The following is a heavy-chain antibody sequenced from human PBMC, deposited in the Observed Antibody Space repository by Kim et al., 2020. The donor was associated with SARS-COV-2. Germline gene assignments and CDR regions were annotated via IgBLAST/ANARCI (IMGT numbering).Heavy chain of an antibody. CDR2: ISGDGDRI. Sequence: GGSLRLSCAASGFTFSTYDMNWVRQAPGKGLEWVSLISGDGDRIYYADSVKGRFTISRDNSKNTLYLQLNSLRADDTAVYYCAKVGLYSSGWLGGNDWGQGTLVTVSS. J-gene: IGHJ4*02. CDR3: AKVGLYSSGWLGGND. V-gene: IGHV3-23*01. D-gene: IGHD6-19*01. CDR1: GFTFSTYD.